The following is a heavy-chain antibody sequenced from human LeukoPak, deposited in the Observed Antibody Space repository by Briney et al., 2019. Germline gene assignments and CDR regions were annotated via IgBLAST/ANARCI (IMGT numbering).Heavy chain of an antibody. CDR3: ARQKHQWLVPGGAFDI. J-gene: IGHJ3*02. Sequence: SETLSLTCAVYGGSFSGYYWSWIRQPPGKGLEWIGEINHSGSTNYNPSLKSRVTISVDTSKNQFSLKLSSVTAADTAVYYCARQKHQWLVPGGAFDIWGQGTMVTVSS. V-gene: IGHV4-34*01. CDR1: GGSFSGYY. CDR2: INHSGST. D-gene: IGHD6-19*01.